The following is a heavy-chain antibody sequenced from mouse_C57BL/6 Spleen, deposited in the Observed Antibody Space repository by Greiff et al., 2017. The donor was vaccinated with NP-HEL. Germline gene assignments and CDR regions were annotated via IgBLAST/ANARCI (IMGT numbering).Heavy chain of an antibody. D-gene: IGHD2-4*01. J-gene: IGHJ2*01. V-gene: IGHV3-6*01. Sequence: DVKLQESGPGLVKPSQSLSLTCSVTGYSITSGYYWNWIRQFPGNKLEWMGYISYDGSNNYNPSLKNRISITRDTSKNQFFLKLNSVTTEDTATYYCARKVYDYDHFDYWGQGTTLTVSS. CDR2: ISYDGSN. CDR1: GYSITSGYY. CDR3: ARKVYDYDHFDY.